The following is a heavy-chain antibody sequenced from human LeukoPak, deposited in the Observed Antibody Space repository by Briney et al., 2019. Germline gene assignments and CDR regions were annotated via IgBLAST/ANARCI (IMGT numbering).Heavy chain of an antibody. Sequence: GSLRLSCAASGFSVSSNFMSWVRQPPGKGLEWIGSIYYSGSTYYSPSLKSRVTISVDTSKNQFSLKLSSVTAADTAVYYCARRKYSSSWYFDYWGQGTLVTVSS. V-gene: IGHV4-39*01. J-gene: IGHJ4*02. D-gene: IGHD6-13*01. CDR1: GFSVSSNF. CDR2: IYYSGST. CDR3: ARRKYSSSWYFDY.